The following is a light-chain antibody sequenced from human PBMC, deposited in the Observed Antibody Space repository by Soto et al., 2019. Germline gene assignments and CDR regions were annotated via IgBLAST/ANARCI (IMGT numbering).Light chain of an antibody. CDR2: NNY. Sequence: QSVLTQPPSASGTPGQRVTISCAGSSSNIGRNTVNWYHQLPGAAPKLHIYNNYQRPSGVPDRFSGSKSGTSASLAISGLQSEDEADYYCAAWDDSLNGHVVFGGGTKLTVL. CDR1: SSNIGRNT. J-gene: IGLJ2*01. CDR3: AAWDDSLNGHVV. V-gene: IGLV1-44*01.